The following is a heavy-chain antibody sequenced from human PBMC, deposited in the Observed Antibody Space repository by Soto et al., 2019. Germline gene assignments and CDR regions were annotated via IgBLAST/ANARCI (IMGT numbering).Heavy chain of an antibody. CDR1: GGSISSYY. J-gene: IGHJ5*02. D-gene: IGHD3-22*01. V-gene: IGHV4-59*08. CDR3: ARDFFDSSDYTTNWFDP. CDR2: IYYTGNA. Sequence: SETLSLTCTVSGGSISSYYWSWIRQPPGKGLEWIGSIYYTGNAYYNPSLKSRVTISVDTSKNQFSLKLTSVTAADAALYYCARDFFDSSDYTTNWFDPWGQGTLVTVSS.